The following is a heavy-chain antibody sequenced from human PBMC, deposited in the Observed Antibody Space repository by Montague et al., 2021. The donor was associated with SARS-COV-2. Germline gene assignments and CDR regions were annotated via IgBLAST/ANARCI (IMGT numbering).Heavy chain of an antibody. CDR2: VYISGST. Sequence: TLSLTCSVFGDSINNVNYYWSWIRQPPGKGLEWIGRVYISGSTYYNPSLKSRVTMLLDKSANELTLQLTSVTAADTAVYYCARVLGYGSVSSFNLFDSWGPGLVVTGSS. D-gene: IGHD3-10*01. CDR3: ARVLGYGSVSSFNLFDS. J-gene: IGHJ5*01. CDR1: GDSINNVNYY. V-gene: IGHV4-61*02.